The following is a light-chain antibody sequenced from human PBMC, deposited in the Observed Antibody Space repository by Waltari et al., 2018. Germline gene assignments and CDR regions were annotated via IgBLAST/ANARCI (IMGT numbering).Light chain of an antibody. Sequence: EVVLTQSPGTLSLSPGERATLSCRASQSVASTYLAWYQQKPGQAPRLLIYAASSRATGIPDRFSGSASGTDFTLTINRLEPEYSAVYFCQQYGSSPLFTFGPGTKVDI. J-gene: IGKJ3*01. CDR2: AAS. V-gene: IGKV3-20*01. CDR3: QQYGSSPLFT. CDR1: QSVASTY.